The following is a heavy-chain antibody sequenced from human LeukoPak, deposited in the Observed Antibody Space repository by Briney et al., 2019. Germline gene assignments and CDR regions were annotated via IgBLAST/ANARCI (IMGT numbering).Heavy chain of an antibody. CDR3: AKALSGSPPKPFDY. Sequence: GGSLRLSCVASGSTFSIYGMHWVRQAPGKGLEWVAFIRYDGSDKYYAESVKGRFTISRDNSKNTLYLLMNSLRAEDTAVYYCAKALSGSPPKPFDYWGQGTLVTVSS. CDR1: GSTFSIYG. CDR2: IRYDGSDK. V-gene: IGHV3-30*02. D-gene: IGHD1-26*01. J-gene: IGHJ4*02.